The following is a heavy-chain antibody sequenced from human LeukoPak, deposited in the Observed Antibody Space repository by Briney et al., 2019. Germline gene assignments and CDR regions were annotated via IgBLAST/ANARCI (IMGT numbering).Heavy chain of an antibody. CDR3: AKDYPDVPAGITTLRPFFDD. J-gene: IGHJ4*02. CDR1: GFTFNTYA. Sequence: GGSLRLSCAASGFTFNTYAMSWVRQAPGKGLEWVSTITHGFTTYYADSVKGRFIISRDNSKNTVYLQMFSLRAEDTALYYCAKDYPDVPAGITTLRPFFDDWGPGILVSFSS. V-gene: IGHV3-23*01. D-gene: IGHD2-2*01. CDR2: ITHGFTT.